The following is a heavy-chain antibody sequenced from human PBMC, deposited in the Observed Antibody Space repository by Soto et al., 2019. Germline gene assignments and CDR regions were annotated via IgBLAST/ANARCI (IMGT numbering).Heavy chain of an antibody. CDR1: GYTFTGYY. D-gene: IGHD6-13*01. CDR3: ARDAAAAGPFYYYYGMDV. Sequence: ASVKVSCKASGYTFTGYYMHWVRQAPGQGLEWMGWINPNSGGANYAQKFQGRVTMTRDTSISTAYMELSRLRSDDTAVYYCARDAAAAGPFYYYYGMDVWGQGTTVTVSS. CDR2: INPNSGGA. J-gene: IGHJ6*02. V-gene: IGHV1-2*02.